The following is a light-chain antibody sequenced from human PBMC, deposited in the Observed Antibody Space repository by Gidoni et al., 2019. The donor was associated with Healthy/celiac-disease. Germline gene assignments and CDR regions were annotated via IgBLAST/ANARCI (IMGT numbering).Light chain of an antibody. CDR2: GAS. CDR3: QQYGSSRYT. V-gene: IGKV3-20*01. J-gene: IGKJ2*01. CDR1: QSVSSSY. Sequence: SLSPGERATLSCRASQSVSSSYLAWYQQKPGQAPRLLIYGASSRATGIPDRFSGSGSGTDFTLTISRLEPEDFAVYYCQQYGSSRYTFGQXTKLEIK.